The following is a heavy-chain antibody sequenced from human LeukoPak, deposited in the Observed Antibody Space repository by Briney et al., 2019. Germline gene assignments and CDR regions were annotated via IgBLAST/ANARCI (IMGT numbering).Heavy chain of an antibody. CDR2: IYHSGST. CDR3: ARGRGRIAVAGTYYFDY. Sequence: SGTLSLTCAVSGGSISSSNWWSWVRQPPGKGLEWIGEIYHSGSTNYNPSLKSRVTISVDTSKNQFSLKLSSVTAADTAVYYCARGRGRIAVAGTYYFDYWGQGTLVTVSS. V-gene: IGHV4-4*02. J-gene: IGHJ4*02. D-gene: IGHD6-19*01. CDR1: GGSISSSNW.